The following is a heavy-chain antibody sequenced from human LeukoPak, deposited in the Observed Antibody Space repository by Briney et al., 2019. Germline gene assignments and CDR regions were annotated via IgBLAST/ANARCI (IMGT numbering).Heavy chain of an antibody. Sequence: ASVKVSCKASGYTFTSYYMHWVRQAPGQGLVWMGRIIPILGIANYAQKFQGRVTITADKSTSTAYMELSSLRSEDTAVYYCASDPPKGPEGYCSSTSCQRRDYWGQGTLVTVSS. CDR1: GYTFTSYY. J-gene: IGHJ4*02. V-gene: IGHV1-69*04. D-gene: IGHD2-2*01. CDR2: IIPILGIA. CDR3: ASDPPKGPEGYCSSTSCQRRDY.